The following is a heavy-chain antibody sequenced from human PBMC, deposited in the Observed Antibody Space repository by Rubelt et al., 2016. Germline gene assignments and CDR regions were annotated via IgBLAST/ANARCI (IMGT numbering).Heavy chain of an antibody. CDR2: IYSGGST. D-gene: IGHD6-13*01. V-gene: IGHV3-66*01. J-gene: IGHJ4*02. CDR3: ATVRWLGAGTDY. Sequence: RQAPGKGLEWVSVIYSGGSTYYADSVKGRFTISRDNSKNTLYLQMNSLRDEDTAAYYCATVRWLGAGTDYWGQGTLVTVSS.